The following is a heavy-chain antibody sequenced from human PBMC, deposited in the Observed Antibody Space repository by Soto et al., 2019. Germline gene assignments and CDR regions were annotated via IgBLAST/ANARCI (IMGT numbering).Heavy chain of an antibody. CDR2: ISSSSSYI. V-gene: IGHV3-21*01. CDR1: GFTFSSYS. CDR3: ARDCSGGSCYSDLNWFDP. J-gene: IGHJ5*02. Sequence: GGSLRLSCAASGFTFSSYSMNWVRQAPGKGLEWVSSISSSSSYIYYADSVKGRFTISRDNAKNSLYLQMNSLRAEDTAVYYCARDCSGGSCYSDLNWFDPWGQGTLVTVSS. D-gene: IGHD2-15*01.